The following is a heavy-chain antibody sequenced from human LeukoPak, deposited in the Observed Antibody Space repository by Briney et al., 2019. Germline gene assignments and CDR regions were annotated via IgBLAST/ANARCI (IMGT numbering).Heavy chain of an antibody. CDR1: GFTFSSYA. Sequence: GGSLRLSCAASGFTFSSYAMHWVRQAPGKGLEWVAVISYDGSNKYYADSVKGRFTISRDNSKNTLYLQMNSLRAEDTAVYYCARDRYGHTEVAGTVYYYYYMDVWGKGTTVTISS. D-gene: IGHD6-19*01. CDR3: ARDRYGHTEVAGTVYYYYYMDV. CDR2: ISYDGSNK. J-gene: IGHJ6*03. V-gene: IGHV3-30*14.